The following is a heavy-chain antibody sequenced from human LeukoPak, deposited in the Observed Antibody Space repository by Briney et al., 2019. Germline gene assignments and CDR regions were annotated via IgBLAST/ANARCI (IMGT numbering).Heavy chain of an antibody. Sequence: PGGSLRLSCAASEFTFSSYSMNWVRQAPGKGLEWVSSISRSSTYIYYADSVKGRFTISRDNAKNSLYLQMNSLRADDTAVYYCARDPRGDNYMDVWGKGTTVTVSS. CDR2: ISRSSTYI. CDR1: EFTFSSYS. CDR3: ARDPRGDNYMDV. V-gene: IGHV3-21*01. J-gene: IGHJ6*03. D-gene: IGHD3-16*01.